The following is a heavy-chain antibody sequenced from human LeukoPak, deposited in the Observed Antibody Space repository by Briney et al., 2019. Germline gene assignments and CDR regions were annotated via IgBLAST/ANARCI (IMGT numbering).Heavy chain of an antibody. CDR2: IYHSGST. J-gene: IGHJ4*02. V-gene: IGHV4-30-2*01. CDR1: GGSISSGGYY. D-gene: IGHD1-20*01. CDR3: ARMLAYNWKFFDY. Sequence: PSQTLSLTCTVSGGSISSGGYYWSWIRQPPGKGLEWIGYIYHSGSTYYNPSLKSRVTISVDRSKNQFSLKLSSVTAADTAVYYCARMLAYNWKFFDYWGQGTLVTVSS.